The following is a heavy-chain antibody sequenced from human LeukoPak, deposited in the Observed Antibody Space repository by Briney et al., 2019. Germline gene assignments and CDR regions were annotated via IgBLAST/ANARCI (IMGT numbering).Heavy chain of an antibody. CDR1: GDSISSSY. CDR3: ARHSRGELRGSNAFDI. J-gene: IGHJ3*02. Sequence: SETLSLTCTVSGDSISSSYWNWIRQPPGKGLEWIGYIYYSGSTYYNPSLKSRVTISVDTSKNQFSLKLSSVTAADTAVYYCARHSRGELRGSNAFDIWGQGTMVTVSS. V-gene: IGHV4-59*08. D-gene: IGHD1-7*01. CDR2: IYYSGST.